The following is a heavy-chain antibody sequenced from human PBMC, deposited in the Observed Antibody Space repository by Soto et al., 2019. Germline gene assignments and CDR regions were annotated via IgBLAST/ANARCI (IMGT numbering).Heavy chain of an antibody. CDR2: IINSGDTT. D-gene: IGHD2-2*01. CDR1: GFTFSNYA. CDR3: ARGGYCSSTRCPLAY. V-gene: IGHV3-23*01. Sequence: GGSLRLSCAASGFTFSNYAMSWVRQAPGKGLEWVSAIINSGDTTYYADSVKGRFTISRDNAKNTLYLQMNSLRAEDTAVYYCARGGYCSSTRCPLAYWGQGTLVTVSS. J-gene: IGHJ4*02.